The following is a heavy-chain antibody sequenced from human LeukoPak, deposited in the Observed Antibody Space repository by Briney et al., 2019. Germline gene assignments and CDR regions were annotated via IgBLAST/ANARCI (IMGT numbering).Heavy chain of an antibody. CDR2: INPSGGST. Sequence: ASVKVSCKVSGDTLTEFAMHWVRQAPGQGLEWMGIINPSGGSTSYAQKFQGRVTMTRNTSISTAYMELSSLRSEDTAVYYCARVGCSSTSCRHYYYYGMDVWGQGTTVTVSS. CDR3: ARVGCSSTSCRHYYYYGMDV. CDR1: GDTLTEFA. D-gene: IGHD2-2*01. J-gene: IGHJ6*02. V-gene: IGHV1-46*01.